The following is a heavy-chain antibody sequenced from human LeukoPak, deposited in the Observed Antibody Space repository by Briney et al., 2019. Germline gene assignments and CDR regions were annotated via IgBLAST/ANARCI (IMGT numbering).Heavy chain of an antibody. Sequence: GGSLRLSCAASGFTLSSYSMNWVRQAPGKGLEWVSSISSSSYIYYADSVKGRFTISRDNAKNSLYLQMNSLRAEDTALYYCAKDIAAAAGTGAFDIWGQGTMVTVSS. CDR1: GFTLSSYS. V-gene: IGHV3-21*04. CDR3: AKDIAAAAGTGAFDI. J-gene: IGHJ3*02. CDR2: ISSSSYI. D-gene: IGHD6-13*01.